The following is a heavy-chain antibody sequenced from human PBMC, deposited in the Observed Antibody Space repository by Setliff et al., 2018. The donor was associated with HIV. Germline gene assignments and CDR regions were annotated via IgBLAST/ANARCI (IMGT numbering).Heavy chain of an antibody. Sequence: PSETLSLTCSVSGDSISNSSSYWGWIRQPPGKELEWIGSIHFSGTTYYNPSLKSRVTISVDTSKNQFSLKLSSVTAADTAVYYCATQQWLATFDYWGQGTLVTVSS. V-gene: IGHV4-39*01. CDR1: GDSISNSSSY. J-gene: IGHJ4*02. CDR2: IHFSGTT. CDR3: ATQQWLATFDY. D-gene: IGHD6-19*01.